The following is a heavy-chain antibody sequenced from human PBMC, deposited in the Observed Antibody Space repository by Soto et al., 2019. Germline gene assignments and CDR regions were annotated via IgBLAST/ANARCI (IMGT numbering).Heavy chain of an antibody. D-gene: IGHD3-22*01. CDR3: ARVVDYYDPDYYYGMDV. CDR1: GFTFSSYS. CDR2: ISSSSSYI. Sequence: EVQLVESGGGLVKPGGSLRLSCAASGFTFSSYSMNWVRQAPGKGLEWVSSISSSSSYIYYADSVKGRFTISSDNAKNSLYQQMNSLRAEDTAVYYCARVVDYYDPDYYYGMDVWGQGTTVTVSS. J-gene: IGHJ6*02. V-gene: IGHV3-21*01.